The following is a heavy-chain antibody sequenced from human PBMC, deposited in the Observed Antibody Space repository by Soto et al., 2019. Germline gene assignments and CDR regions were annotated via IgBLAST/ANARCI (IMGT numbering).Heavy chain of an antibody. Sequence: SGPTLVNPTQTLTLTCTFSGFSFSTTGVGVGWSRQPPGKALEWLALIYWNDDRRYSPSLKSRLTITKDTSKNQVFPTMTNMDPVDTATYYCVSGSFPNWFDPWGQGTLVTVSS. CDR1: GFSFSTTGVG. CDR3: VSGSFPNWFDP. D-gene: IGHD3-10*01. CDR2: IYWNDDR. J-gene: IGHJ5*02. V-gene: IGHV2-5*01.